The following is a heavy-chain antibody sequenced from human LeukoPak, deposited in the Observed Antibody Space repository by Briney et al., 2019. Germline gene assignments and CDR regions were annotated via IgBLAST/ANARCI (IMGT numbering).Heavy chain of an antibody. CDR2: IRPDGSEQ. V-gene: IGHV3-7*01. J-gene: IGHJ4*02. Sequence: NPGRSLRLSCAASGFPFSSFWMNWVRQTPGRGLEWLANIRPDGSEQYYVDSVRGRFTISRDNAKNSVYLDMNNLRVDDTGVYYCSGRDSSRSPWAYWSQGTLVSVSS. CDR1: GFPFSSFW. D-gene: IGHD2-2*01. CDR3: SGRDSSRSPWAY.